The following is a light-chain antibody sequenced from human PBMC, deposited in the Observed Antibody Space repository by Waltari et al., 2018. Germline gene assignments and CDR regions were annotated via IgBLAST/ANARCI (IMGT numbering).Light chain of an antibody. J-gene: IGLJ1*01. CDR1: SSAVGRYEY. CDR3: CSYTTTDTYV. CDR2: DVS. Sequence: SALPQPASVSGSPGQSITIYCTGTSSAVGRYEYVSWYQQHPGKAPKLIIYDVSKRPSGGSNRFSGSTSGYTASLTISGLQSEDEADYYCCSYTTTDTYVFGSGTKVTVL. V-gene: IGLV2-14*03.